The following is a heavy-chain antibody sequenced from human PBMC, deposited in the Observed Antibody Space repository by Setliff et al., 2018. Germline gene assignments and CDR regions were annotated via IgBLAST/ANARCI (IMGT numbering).Heavy chain of an antibody. V-gene: IGHV3-7*01. CDR1: GFTFSTYS. Sequence: PGGSLRLSCAASGFTFSTYSMNWVRQAPGKGLEWVANIKEDGSEKYYVDSVKGRFTISRDNAKNSLYLQMNSLRAEDTAVYYCARDREGSGWYRYYFDYWGQGTLVTVSS. J-gene: IGHJ4*02. CDR3: ARDREGSGWYRYYFDY. CDR2: IKEDGSEK. D-gene: IGHD6-19*01.